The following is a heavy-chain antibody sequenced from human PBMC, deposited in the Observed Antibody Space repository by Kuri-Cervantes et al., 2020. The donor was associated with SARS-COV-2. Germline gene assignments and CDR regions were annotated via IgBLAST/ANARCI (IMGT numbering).Heavy chain of an antibody. CDR2: ISYDGSRQ. V-gene: IGHV3-30*18. Sequence: GGSLRLSCAASGFSFRIYGMHWVRQAPGKGLEWVAYISYDGSRQNYADSVKGRFTVSRDNSKNTLYLQMNSLRAEDTAVYYCAKDSGYQLHYVYYYYGMDVWGQGTTVTVSS. CDR3: AKDSGYQLHYVYYYYGMDV. CDR1: GFSFRIYG. J-gene: IGHJ6*02. D-gene: IGHD2-2*01.